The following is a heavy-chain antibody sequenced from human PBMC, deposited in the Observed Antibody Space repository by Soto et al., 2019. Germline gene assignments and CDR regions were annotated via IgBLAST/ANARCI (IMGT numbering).Heavy chain of an antibody. CDR3: ARQYRTGGGYYYYYCGMDV. CDR2: IYYSGST. V-gene: IGHV4-31*03. J-gene: IGHJ6*02. D-gene: IGHD5-18*01. Sequence: PSETLSLTCTVSGGSISSGGYYWSWIRQHPGKGLEWIGYIYYSGSTYYNPSLKSRVTISVDTSKNQFSLKLSSVTAADTALPYCARQYRTGGGYYYYYCGMDVWGQGTTVTVSS. CDR1: GGSISSGGYY.